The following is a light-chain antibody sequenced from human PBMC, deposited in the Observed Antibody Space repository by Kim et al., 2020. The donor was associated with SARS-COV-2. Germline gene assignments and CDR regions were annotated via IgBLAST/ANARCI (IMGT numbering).Light chain of an antibody. J-gene: IGKJ1*01. CDR2: GAS. CDR1: QTIVTW. CDR3: QQYDGNPWT. Sequence: ASLEDRVTTTCRASQTIVTWLAGYQQKPGQAPNLLFYGASILPTGVPSRFSGSGSGTEFTLTISSLQSDDFATYYCQQYDGNPWTFGEGTKVDIK. V-gene: IGKV1-5*03.